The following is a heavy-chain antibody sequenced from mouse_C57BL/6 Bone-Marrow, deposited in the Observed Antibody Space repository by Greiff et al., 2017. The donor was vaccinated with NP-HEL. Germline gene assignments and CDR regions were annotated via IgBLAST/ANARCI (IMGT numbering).Heavy chain of an antibody. J-gene: IGHJ3*01. V-gene: IGHV2-9-1*01. D-gene: IGHD1-1*01. CDR3: ARNERAYYGSSPGGTFFAY. CDR1: GFSLTSYA. CDR2: IWTGGGT. Sequence: VKLQESGPGLVAPSQSLSITCTVSGFSLTSYAISWVRQPPGKGLEWLGVIWTGGGTNYNSALKSRLSISKDNSKSQVFLKMNSLQTDDTARYYCARNERAYYGSSPGGTFFAYWGQGTLVTVSA.